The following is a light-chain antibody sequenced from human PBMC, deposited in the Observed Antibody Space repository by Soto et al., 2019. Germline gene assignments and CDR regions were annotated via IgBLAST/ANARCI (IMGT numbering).Light chain of an antibody. CDR2: RNN. CDR3: AAWDDSLSALV. CDR1: SSNIGSNY. V-gene: IGLV1-47*01. Sequence: QAVLTQPPSASGTRGQRVTISCSGSSSNIGSNYVYWYQQLPGTAPKLLIYRNNQRPSGVPDRFSGSKSGTSASLAISGLRSEDEADYYCAAWDDSLSALVFGGGTKLTVL. J-gene: IGLJ2*01.